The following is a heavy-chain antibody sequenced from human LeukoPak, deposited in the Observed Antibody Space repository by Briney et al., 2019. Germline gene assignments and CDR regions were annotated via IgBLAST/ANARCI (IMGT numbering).Heavy chain of an antibody. V-gene: IGHV1-69*04. CDR2: IIPILGIA. CDR1: GGTFSSYA. J-gene: IGHJ3*02. D-gene: IGHD3-22*01. Sequence: GASVKVSCRASGGTFSSYAISWVRQAPGQGLEWRGRIIPILGIANYAQKFQGRVTITADKSTSTAYMELSSLRSEDTAVYYCARPRSSGYYDDAFDIWGQGTMVTVSS. CDR3: ARPRSSGYYDDAFDI.